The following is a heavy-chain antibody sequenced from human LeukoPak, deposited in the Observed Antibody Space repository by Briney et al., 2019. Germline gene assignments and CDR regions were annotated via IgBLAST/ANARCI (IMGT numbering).Heavy chain of an antibody. CDR1: GYTFTSYD. J-gene: IGHJ5*02. CDR3: ARGEDIVVVPAAISP. Sequence: ASVKVSYKASGYTFTSYDINWGRQATGQGLEWMGWMNPNSGNTGYAQKFQGRVTMTRNTSISTAYMELSSLRSEDTAVYYCARGEDIVVVPAAISPWGQGTLVTVSS. D-gene: IGHD2-2*02. CDR2: MNPNSGNT. V-gene: IGHV1-8*01.